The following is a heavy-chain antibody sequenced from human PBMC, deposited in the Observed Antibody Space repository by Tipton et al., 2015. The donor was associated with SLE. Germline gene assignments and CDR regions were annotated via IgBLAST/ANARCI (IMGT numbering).Heavy chain of an antibody. V-gene: IGHV4-39*01. J-gene: IGHJ2*01. CDR1: GGSFSSTNYY. Sequence: TLSLTCTISGGSFSSTNYYWGWIRQPPRKGLEWIGTINFRGSTWYNPSLRSRVTIFVDTSKNQFSLKVTSVSAADTALYYCARRAYPYWYFDLWGRGTLVTVSS. CDR3: ARRAYPYWYFDL. CDR2: INFRGST. D-gene: IGHD2-2*01.